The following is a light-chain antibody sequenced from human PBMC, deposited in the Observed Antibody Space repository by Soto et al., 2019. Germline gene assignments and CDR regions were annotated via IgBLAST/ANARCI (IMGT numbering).Light chain of an antibody. CDR1: SSDVGGYNY. CDR3: SSYTSSGTVV. V-gene: IGLV2-14*03. J-gene: IGLJ2*01. Sequence: QSVLTQPASVSGSRGQSITISCTGTSSDVGGYNYVCWYQQHPGKAPKLIIYEVTNRPSGVSNRFSASKSGNTASLSISGLQAEDEADYYCSSYTSSGTVVFGGGTKVTVL. CDR2: EVT.